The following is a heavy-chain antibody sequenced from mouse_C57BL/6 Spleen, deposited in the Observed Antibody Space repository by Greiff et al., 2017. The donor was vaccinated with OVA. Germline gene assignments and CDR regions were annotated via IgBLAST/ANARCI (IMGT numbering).Heavy chain of an antibody. CDR3: ARERSNYDFDY. Sequence: EVKLMESGPGLVKPSQSLSLTCSVTGYSITSGYYWNWIRQFPGNKLEWMGYISYDGSNNYNPSLKNRISITRDTSKKQFFLKLNSVTTEDTATYYCARERSNYDFDYWGQGTTLTVSS. J-gene: IGHJ2*01. V-gene: IGHV3-6*01. CDR1: GYSITSGYY. D-gene: IGHD2-5*01. CDR2: ISYDGSN.